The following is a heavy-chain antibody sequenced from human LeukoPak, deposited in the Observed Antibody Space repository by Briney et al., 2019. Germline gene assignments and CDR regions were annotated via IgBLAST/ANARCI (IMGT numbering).Heavy chain of an antibody. CDR3: ARETEMANLDY. Sequence: PGGSLRLSCAASGFIFSSYAMSWVRQAPGKGLEWVANIKQDGSEKYYVDSVKGRFTISRDNAKKSLYLQMNSLRAEDTAVYYCARETEMANLDYWGQGTLVTVSS. CDR2: IKQDGSEK. V-gene: IGHV3-7*04. D-gene: IGHD5-24*01. CDR1: GFIFSSYA. J-gene: IGHJ4*02.